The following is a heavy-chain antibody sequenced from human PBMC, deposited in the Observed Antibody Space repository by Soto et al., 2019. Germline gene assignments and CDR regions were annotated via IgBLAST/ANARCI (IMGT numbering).Heavy chain of an antibody. CDR2: ISSNGGST. D-gene: IGHD5-18*01. Sequence: PGGSLRLSCPASGFTFSSYAMHWVRQAPGKGLEYVSAISSNGGSTYYADSVKGRFTISRDNSKNTLYLQMSSLRAEDTAVYYCVKVGIQLWLGYDYWGQGTLVTVSS. CDR3: VKVGIQLWLGYDY. CDR1: GFTFSSYA. V-gene: IGHV3-64D*08. J-gene: IGHJ4*02.